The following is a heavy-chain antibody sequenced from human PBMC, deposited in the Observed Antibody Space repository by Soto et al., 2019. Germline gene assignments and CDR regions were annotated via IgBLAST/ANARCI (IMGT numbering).Heavy chain of an antibody. J-gene: IGHJ4*02. CDR1: GFTFSTSA. Sequence: EVQLLESGEDLVQPGGSLRLSCAASGFTFSTSAMSWVRQAPGKGLEWVSGVSGSGGSTYYADSVKGRFTISRDNSKNTLDLQMNSLRVEDTAVYYCAKDGGGSYYWGQGTLVTVS. V-gene: IGHV3-23*01. CDR3: AKDGGGSYY. CDR2: VSGSGGST. D-gene: IGHD3-10*01.